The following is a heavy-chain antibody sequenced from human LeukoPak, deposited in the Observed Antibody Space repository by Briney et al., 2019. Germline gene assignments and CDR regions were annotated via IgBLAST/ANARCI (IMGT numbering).Heavy chain of an antibody. V-gene: IGHV1-69*04. CDR2: IIPILGIA. J-gene: IGHJ6*02. CDR3: ACSSSGWYGMDV. D-gene: IGHD6-19*01. CDR1: GGTFSSYA. Sequence: SVKVSFKASGGTFSSYAISWVRQAPGQGLEWMGRIIPILGIANYAQKFQGRVTITADKSTSTAYMELSSLRSEDTAVYYCACSSSGWYGMDVWGQGTTVTVSS.